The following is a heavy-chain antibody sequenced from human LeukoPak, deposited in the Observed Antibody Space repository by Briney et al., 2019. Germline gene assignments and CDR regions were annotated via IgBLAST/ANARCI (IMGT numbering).Heavy chain of an antibody. CDR1: GGSISSDGYY. Sequence: PSETLSLTCTVSGGSISSDGYYWSCLRQHPGKGLEWIGAIYYTGSTYYNPALKSRATISVDTSKNQFSLTLSSVTAADTAVYYCARARGGYCSSTSCLNNWFDPWGQGTLVTVSS. CDR2: IYYTGST. D-gene: IGHD2-2*01. J-gene: IGHJ5*02. CDR3: ARARGGYCSSTSCLNNWFDP. V-gene: IGHV4-31*03.